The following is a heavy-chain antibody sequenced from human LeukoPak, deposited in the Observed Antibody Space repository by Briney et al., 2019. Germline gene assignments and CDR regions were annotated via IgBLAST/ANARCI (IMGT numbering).Heavy chain of an antibody. Sequence: SVKVSCKASGYTFTSYGISWVRQAPGQGLEWMGGIIPIFGTADYAQKFQGRVTITADESTSTAYMDLSSLRSEDTAVYYCARDPSMVRGENTPYFDYWGQGTLVTVSS. CDR2: IIPIFGTA. V-gene: IGHV1-69*13. CDR1: GYTFTSYG. CDR3: ARDPSMVRGENTPYFDY. D-gene: IGHD3-10*01. J-gene: IGHJ4*02.